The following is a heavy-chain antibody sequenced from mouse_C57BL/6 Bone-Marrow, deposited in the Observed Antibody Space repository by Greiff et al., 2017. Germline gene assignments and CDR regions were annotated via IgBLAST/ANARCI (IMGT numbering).Heavy chain of an antibody. D-gene: IGHD2-5*01. CDR1: GYTFTSYW. J-gene: IGHJ4*01. V-gene: IGHV1-61*01. Sequence: QVHVKQPGAELVRPGSSVKLSCKASGYTFTSYWMDWVKQRPGQGLEWIGNTYPSDSETHYNQKFKDKATLTVDKSSSTAYMQLSSLTSEDSAVYYCAREAYYSNYGAMDYWGQGTSVTVSS. CDR3: AREAYYSNYGAMDY. CDR2: TYPSDSET.